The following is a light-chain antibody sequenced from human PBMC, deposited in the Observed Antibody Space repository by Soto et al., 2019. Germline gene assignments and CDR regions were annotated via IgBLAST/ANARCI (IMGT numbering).Light chain of an antibody. CDR1: DSEIGGYDH. CDR2: DVT. J-gene: IGLJ1*01. V-gene: IGLV2-14*03. Sequence: QSVLTQPASVSASPGQSIAISCTGTDSEIGGYDHVSWYQQHPGKAPKLLIYDVTNRPSGVSSRFSGSKAGRTASLTISGLQTEDEADYYCSSHTSSTALVFGTGTKVTVL. CDR3: SSHTSSTALV.